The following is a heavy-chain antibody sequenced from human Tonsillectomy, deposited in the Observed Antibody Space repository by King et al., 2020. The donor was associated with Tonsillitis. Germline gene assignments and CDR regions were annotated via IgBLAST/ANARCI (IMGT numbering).Heavy chain of an antibody. V-gene: IGHV3-48*03. CDR1: GFTFSSYE. CDR2: ISSSGSTI. D-gene: IGHD3-22*01. Sequence: VQLVESGGTLVQPGGSLRLSCAASGFTFSSYEMNWVRQAPGKGLEWVSYISSSGSTIFYSDSVKGRFTIPRDNGENSLYLQMTSLRVEDTAVYYCARDIHKGGYPFDYWGQGTLVTVSS. J-gene: IGHJ4*02. CDR3: ARDIHKGGYPFDY.